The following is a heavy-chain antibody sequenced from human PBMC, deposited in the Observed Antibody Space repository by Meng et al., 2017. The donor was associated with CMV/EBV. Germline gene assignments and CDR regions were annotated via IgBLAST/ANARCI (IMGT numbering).Heavy chain of an antibody. V-gene: IGHV3-23*01. J-gene: IGHJ4*02. D-gene: IGHD4-17*01. CDR1: GFTFSSYA. CDR2: ISGSGGTT. CDR3: ARDGPYGDPLHY. Sequence: GESLKISCAASGFTFSSYAMSWVRQAPGQGLEWVSFISGSGGTTYYADSVEGRFTISRDNSKNTLYLQMNSLRAEDTAVYYCARDGPYGDPLHYWGQGTLVTVSS.